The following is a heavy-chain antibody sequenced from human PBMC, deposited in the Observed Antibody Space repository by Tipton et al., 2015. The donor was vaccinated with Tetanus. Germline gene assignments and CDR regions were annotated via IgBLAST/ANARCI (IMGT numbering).Heavy chain of an antibody. V-gene: IGHV3-11*01. Sequence: QLVQSGGGSVKPGGSLRLSCAASGFIFSDYYMSWIRQAPGKGLEWVSYIRSGGDTIYYADSVKGRFTISRDNAKNLVFLQMNSLRAEDTAVYYCARATGGYRGYDYVDFWGQGTLVAVSS. CDR3: ARATGGYRGYDYVDF. CDR1: GFIFSDYY. D-gene: IGHD5-12*01. CDR2: IRSGGDTI. J-gene: IGHJ4*02.